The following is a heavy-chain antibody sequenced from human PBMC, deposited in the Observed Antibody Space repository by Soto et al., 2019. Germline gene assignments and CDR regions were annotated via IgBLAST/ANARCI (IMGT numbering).Heavy chain of an antibody. J-gene: IGHJ6*02. CDR3: AKGLSSGGNCYPSMDV. V-gene: IGHV3-23*01. D-gene: IGHD2-15*01. CDR1: GFIFSSYA. Sequence: PGGSLRLSCAASGFIFSSYAMSWVRQAPGKGLEWVSAVSGSDGSTYYADSVKGRFTISRDNSKNTLYLQMNSLRAEDTAVYYCAKGLSSGGNCYPSMDVWGQGTTVTVSS. CDR2: VSGSDGST.